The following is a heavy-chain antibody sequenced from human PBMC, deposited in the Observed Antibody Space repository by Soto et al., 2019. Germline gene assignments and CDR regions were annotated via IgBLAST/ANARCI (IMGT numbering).Heavy chain of an antibody. CDR3: AKDLTVIRYNCFDP. Sequence: GGLMRPCRAASELSCGRWAMSCVRQAPGKGLEWVSTISGSGGSTYYVESVKGRFTISRDNSKNTLYLQMNSLSAEDTAVYYSAKDLTVIRYNCFDPRGQGTLGTVSS. D-gene: IGHD4-4*01. V-gene: IGHV3-23*01. J-gene: IGHJ5*02. CDR1: ELSCGRWA. CDR2: ISGSGGST.